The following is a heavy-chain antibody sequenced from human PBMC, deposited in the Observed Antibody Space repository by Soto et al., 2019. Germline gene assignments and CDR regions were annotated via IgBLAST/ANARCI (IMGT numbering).Heavy chain of an antibody. CDR3: AKWGFWVHYGMDA. J-gene: IGHJ6*02. D-gene: IGHD3-16*01. Sequence: EVQLLESGGGLVQPGGSLRLSCAASGFTFSGCAMSWVRQAPGKGLEWVSSISFSGDITYYADSVKGRFTISRDNSKNTLYMEMNSLRVEDTSVYHCAKWGFWVHYGMDAWGQGTTVTVSS. V-gene: IGHV3-23*01. CDR1: GFTFSGCA. CDR2: ISFSGDIT.